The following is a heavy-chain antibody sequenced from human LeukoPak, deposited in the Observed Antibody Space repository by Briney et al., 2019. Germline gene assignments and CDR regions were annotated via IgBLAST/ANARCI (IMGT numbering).Heavy chain of an antibody. Sequence: SETLSLTCTVSGGSISSYYWSWIRQPPGKGLEWIGYIYYSGSTNYNPSLKSRVTISVDTSKNQFSLKLSSVTAADTAVYYCARDPPLIYCSGGSCYPYYWGQGTLVTVSS. CDR1: GGSISSYY. V-gene: IGHV4-59*01. CDR3: ARDPPLIYCSGGSCYPYY. J-gene: IGHJ4*02. CDR2: IYYSGST. D-gene: IGHD2-15*01.